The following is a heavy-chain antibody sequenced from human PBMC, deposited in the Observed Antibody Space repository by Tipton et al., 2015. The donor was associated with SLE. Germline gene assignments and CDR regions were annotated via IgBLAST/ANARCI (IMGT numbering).Heavy chain of an antibody. CDR2: ISPYTGDT. CDR3: ARTEWEYSSGKYYYYIDV. Sequence: QLVQSGAEVKKPGASVKVSCKASGYTFTAYDISWVRQAPGQGLEWMGWISPYTGDTHYARKLQGRVTMTTDTSTSTAYMELRSLRSDDTAVYYCARTEWEYSSGKYYYYIDVWGKGTTVTVSS. J-gene: IGHJ6*03. V-gene: IGHV1-18*01. CDR1: GYTFTAYD. D-gene: IGHD3-22*01.